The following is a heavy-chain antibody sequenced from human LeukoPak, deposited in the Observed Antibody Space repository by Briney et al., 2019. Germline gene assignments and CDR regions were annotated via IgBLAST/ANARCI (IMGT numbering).Heavy chain of an antibody. CDR3: ASRPIYDFWSGYYNH. CDR2: INHSGST. V-gene: IGHV4-34*01. CDR1: GGSFSGYY. D-gene: IGHD3-3*01. J-gene: IGHJ5*02. Sequence: PSETLSLTCAVYGGSFSGYYWSWIRQPPGKGLEWIGEINHSGSTNYNPSLKSRVTISVDTSKNQFSLKLSSVTAADTAVYYCASRPIYDFWSGYYNHWGQGTLVTVSS.